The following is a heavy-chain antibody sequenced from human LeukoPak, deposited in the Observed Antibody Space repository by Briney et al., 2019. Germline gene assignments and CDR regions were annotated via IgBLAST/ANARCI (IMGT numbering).Heavy chain of an antibody. V-gene: IGHV1-8*01. Sequence: ASVKVSCKASGFTFTSYDINWVRQASGQGLEWMGWMNPNNGNTGYAQKFQGRVTMTRDTSISAAYMELRGLRSEDTAVYYCVRDGEGVAISVNYWFDPWGQGTLVTVSS. D-gene: IGHD3-10*01. CDR1: GFTFTSYD. J-gene: IGHJ5*02. CDR3: VRDGEGVAISVNYWFDP. CDR2: MNPNNGNT.